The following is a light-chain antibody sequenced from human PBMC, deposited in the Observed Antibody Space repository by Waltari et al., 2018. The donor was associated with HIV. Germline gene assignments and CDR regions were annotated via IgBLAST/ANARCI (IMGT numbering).Light chain of an antibody. Sequence: QSVLTQPPSASGTPGQRISISCFGSSSNIGSNYVYWSQHLPGTAPNLLIYRNNQRPSGVPDRFSGSKSGTSASLAISGLRSEDEADYYCATWDDSLRGVVFGGGAKLTVL. CDR1: SSNIGSNY. CDR3: ATWDDSLRGVV. J-gene: IGLJ2*01. V-gene: IGLV1-47*01. CDR2: RNN.